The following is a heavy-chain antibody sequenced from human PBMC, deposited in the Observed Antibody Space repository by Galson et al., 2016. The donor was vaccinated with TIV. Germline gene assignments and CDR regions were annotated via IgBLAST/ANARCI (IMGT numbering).Heavy chain of an antibody. CDR3: ARHSDDYYDNTGPTGGFDY. CDR2: IYGGDSDT. Sequence: QSGAEVKKTGESLKISCKGSGYTFTTYWIAWVRQMPGKGLEWMGIIYGGDSDTRYSPSFQGQVTMSADKFLSTAYLQWNSLQASDTAIYYCARHSDDYYDNTGPTGGFDYWGQETLVTVSS. CDR1: GYTFTTYW. J-gene: IGHJ4*02. D-gene: IGHD3-22*01. V-gene: IGHV5-51*01.